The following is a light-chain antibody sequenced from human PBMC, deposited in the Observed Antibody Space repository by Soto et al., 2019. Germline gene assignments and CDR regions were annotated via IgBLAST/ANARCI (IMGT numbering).Light chain of an antibody. CDR1: HSIVDL. J-gene: IGKJ1*01. V-gene: IGKV1-5*03. Sequence: DIQMTQSPSTLSAYVGDRVTFACRASHSIVDLLAWYQQKPGKPPTLLIYRATNLANGVPARFGGSGSGPAFTPTTNRLQPDDVDAYFLQKDKYSLSMFGQGT. CDR3: QKDKYSLSM. CDR2: RAT.